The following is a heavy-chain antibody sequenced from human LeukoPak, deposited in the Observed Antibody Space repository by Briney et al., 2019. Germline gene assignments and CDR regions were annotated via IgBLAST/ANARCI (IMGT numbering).Heavy chain of an antibody. Sequence: GGSLRLSCAASGFTFSSYSMNWVRQAPGKGLEWVSCISSSSYVYYADSVKGRFTISRDNAKNSLYLQMNSLRAEDTAVYYCARGVGAVAGYYFDYWGQGTLVTVSS. J-gene: IGHJ4*02. CDR2: ISSSSYV. CDR3: ARGVGAVAGYYFDY. V-gene: IGHV3-21*01. CDR1: GFTFSSYS. D-gene: IGHD6-19*01.